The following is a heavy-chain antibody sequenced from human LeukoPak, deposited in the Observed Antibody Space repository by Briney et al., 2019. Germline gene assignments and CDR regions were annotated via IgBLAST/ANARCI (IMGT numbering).Heavy chain of an antibody. V-gene: IGHV3-30*03. J-gene: IGHJ4*02. CDR3: ASGGSGTVTTFFDY. D-gene: IGHD4-17*01. Sequence: DPGGSLRLSCAASGFTFSSYGMHWVRQAPGKGLEWVAVISYDGSNKYYADSVKGRFTISRDNSKNTLYLQMNSLRAEDTAVYYCASGGSGTVTTFFDYWGQGTLVTVSS. CDR2: ISYDGSNK. CDR1: GFTFSSYG.